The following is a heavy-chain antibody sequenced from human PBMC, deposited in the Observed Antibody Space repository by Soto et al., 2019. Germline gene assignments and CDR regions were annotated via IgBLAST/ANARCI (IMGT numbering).Heavy chain of an antibody. V-gene: IGHV3-30*18. CDR3: AKEGHVDIVATLPPYNWFDP. CDR1: GFTFSSYG. J-gene: IGHJ5*02. D-gene: IGHD5-12*01. CDR2: ISYDGSNK. Sequence: QVQLVESGGGVVQPGRSLRLSCAASGFTFSSYGMHWVRQAPGKGLEWVAVISYDGSNKYYADSVKGRFTISRDNSKNTLYLQMNSLRAEDTAVYYCAKEGHVDIVATLPPYNWFDPWGQGTLX.